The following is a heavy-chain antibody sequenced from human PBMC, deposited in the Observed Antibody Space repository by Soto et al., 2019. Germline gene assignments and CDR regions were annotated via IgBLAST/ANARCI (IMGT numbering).Heavy chain of an antibody. CDR1: GFTFSSYG. D-gene: IGHD6-6*01. CDR3: AKEYSSSLGYYYYYYGMDV. CDR2: ISYDGSNK. J-gene: IGHJ6*02. Sequence: SLRLSCAASGFTFSSYGMHWVRQAPGKGLEWVAVISYDGSNKYYADSVKGRFTISRDNSKNTLYLQMNSLRAEDTAVYYCAKEYSSSLGYYYYYYGMDVWGQGTTVTVSS. V-gene: IGHV3-30*18.